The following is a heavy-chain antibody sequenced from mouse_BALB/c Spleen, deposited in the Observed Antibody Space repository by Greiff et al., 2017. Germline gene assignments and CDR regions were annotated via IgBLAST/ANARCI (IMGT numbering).Heavy chain of an antibody. Sequence: EVKLVESGGGLVQPGGSRKLSCAASGFTFSSFGMHWVRQAPEKGLEWVAYISSSSSTIYYADTVKGRFTISRDNPKNTLFLQMTSLRSEDTAMYYCARFGYFAMDYWGQGTSVTVSS. CDR3: ARFGYFAMDY. CDR2: ISSSSSTI. V-gene: IGHV5-17*02. J-gene: IGHJ4*01. CDR1: GFTFSSFG.